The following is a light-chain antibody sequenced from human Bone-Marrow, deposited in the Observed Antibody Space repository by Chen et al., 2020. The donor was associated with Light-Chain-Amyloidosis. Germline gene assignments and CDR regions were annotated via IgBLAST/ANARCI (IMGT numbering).Light chain of an antibody. Sequence: SYVPTQPSSVALAPGQPATSACGGNNIGSTSVHWYQQTPGQAPLLVVYDDSDRPSGIPERLSGSNSGNTATLTISRVEAGDEADYYCQVWDRSSDRPVFGGGTKLTVL. CDR2: DDS. CDR3: QVWDRSSDRPV. V-gene: IGLV3-21*02. CDR1: NIGSTS. J-gene: IGLJ3*02.